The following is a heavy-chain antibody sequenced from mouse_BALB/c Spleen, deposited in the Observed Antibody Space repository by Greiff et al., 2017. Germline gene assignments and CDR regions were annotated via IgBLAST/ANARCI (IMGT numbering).Heavy chain of an antibody. V-gene: IGHV3-2*02. CDR2: ISYSGST. CDR1: GYSITSDYA. CDR3: ARNWDAMDY. J-gene: IGHJ4*01. D-gene: IGHD4-1*01. Sequence: EVKLQESGPGLVKPSQSLSLTCTVTGYSITSDYAWNWIRQFPGNKLEWMGYISYSGSTSYNPSLKSRISITRDTSKNQFFLQLNSVTTEDTATYYGARNWDAMDYWGQGTSVTVSS.